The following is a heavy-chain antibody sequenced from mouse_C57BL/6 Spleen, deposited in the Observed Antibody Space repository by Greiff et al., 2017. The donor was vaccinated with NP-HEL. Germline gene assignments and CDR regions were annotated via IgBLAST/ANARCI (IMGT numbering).Heavy chain of an antibody. D-gene: IGHD1-1*01. CDR2: IYPGDGDT. CDR3: ARDYYYGSLDY. CDR1: GYAFSSYW. V-gene: IGHV1-80*01. Sequence: VQLVESGAELVKPGASVKISCKASGYAFSSYWMNWVKQRPGKGLEWIGQIYPGDGDTNYNGKFKGKATLTADKSSSTAYMQLSSLTSEDSAVYFCARDYYYGSLDYWGQGTTLTVSS. J-gene: IGHJ2*01.